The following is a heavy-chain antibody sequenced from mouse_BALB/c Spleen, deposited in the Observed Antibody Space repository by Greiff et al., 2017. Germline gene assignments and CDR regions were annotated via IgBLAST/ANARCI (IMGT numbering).Heavy chain of an antibody. CDR3: ARSGDYYGYDY. Sequence: EVQLVESGGGLVQPGGSRKLSCAASGFTFSSFGMHWVRQAPEKGLEWVAYISSGSSTIYYADTVKGRFTISRDNPKNTLFLQMTSLRSEDTAMYYCARSGDYYGYDYWGQGTTLTVSS. V-gene: IGHV5-17*02. D-gene: IGHD1-2*01. CDR2: ISSGSSTI. CDR1: GFTFSSFG. J-gene: IGHJ2*01.